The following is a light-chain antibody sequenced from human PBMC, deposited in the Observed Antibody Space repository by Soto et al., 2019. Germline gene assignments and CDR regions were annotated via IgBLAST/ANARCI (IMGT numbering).Light chain of an antibody. CDR3: SSYTSSSTWV. V-gene: IGLV2-14*01. Sequence: QSALTQPASVSGSPGQSITISCTGTSSDVGGYNYVSWYQQHPGKAPKVMIYDVRNRPSGVSNRFSGSKSGNTASLTISGLQAEDEADYYCSSYTSSSTWVFGGGTKVTVL. J-gene: IGLJ3*02. CDR2: DVR. CDR1: SSDVGGYNY.